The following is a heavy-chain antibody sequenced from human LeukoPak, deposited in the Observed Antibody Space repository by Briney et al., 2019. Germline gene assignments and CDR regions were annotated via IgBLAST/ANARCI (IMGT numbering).Heavy chain of an antibody. D-gene: IGHD3-22*01. J-gene: IGHJ4*02. CDR1: GFTFSNYY. CDR2: ISGSGDSA. V-gene: IGHV3-23*01. Sequence: GGSLRLSCAASGFTFSNYYMSWVRQAPGKGLEWVSAISGSGDSAFYVDSVKGRFTISRDNSKNMLYLQMNSLRAEDTAVYFCAKGSYYDSSGSFYFDYWGQGTLVTVSS. CDR3: AKGSYYDSSGSFYFDY.